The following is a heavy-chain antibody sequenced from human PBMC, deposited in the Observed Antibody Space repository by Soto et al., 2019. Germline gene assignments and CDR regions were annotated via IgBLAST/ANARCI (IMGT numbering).Heavy chain of an antibody. Sequence: GGSLRLSCAASGFTFSNYAMSWVRQAPGKGLEWVSSISDSGGSTYYADSVKGRFTISRDSSKNTVFLQMNSLRAEDTAMYYCAKEDCRYCSCGSPVDFWGHGTLVTVSS. CDR3: AKEDCRYCSCGSPVDF. D-gene: IGHD2-15*01. CDR2: ISDSGGST. CDR1: GFTFSNYA. V-gene: IGHV3-23*01. J-gene: IGHJ4*01.